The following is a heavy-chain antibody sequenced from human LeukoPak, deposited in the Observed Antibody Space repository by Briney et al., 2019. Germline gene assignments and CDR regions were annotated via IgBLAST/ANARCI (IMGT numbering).Heavy chain of an antibody. Sequence: SSETLSLTCAVYGGSFSGYYWSWIRQPPGKGLEWIGEINHSGSTNYNPSLKSRVTISVDTSKNQFSLKLSSVTAADTAVYYCARGRLVLRFLEWSHYYYGMDVWGQGTTVTVSS. J-gene: IGHJ6*02. CDR1: GGSFSGYY. CDR3: ARGRLVLRFLEWSHYYYGMDV. CDR2: INHSGST. V-gene: IGHV4-34*01. D-gene: IGHD3-3*01.